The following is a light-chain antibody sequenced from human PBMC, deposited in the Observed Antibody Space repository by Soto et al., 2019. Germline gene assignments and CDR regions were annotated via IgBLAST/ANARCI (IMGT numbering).Light chain of an antibody. Sequence: QSALTQPASVSGSPGQSITISCTGSSSVVGGYNYVSWYQQYPGKAPKLMIYEVGNRPSGVSNRFSGSKSGNTASLTISGLQAEDEADYYCSSYTTSSSYVFGTGTKLTVL. CDR2: EVG. CDR1: SSVVGGYNY. J-gene: IGLJ1*01. V-gene: IGLV2-14*01. CDR3: SSYTTSSSYV.